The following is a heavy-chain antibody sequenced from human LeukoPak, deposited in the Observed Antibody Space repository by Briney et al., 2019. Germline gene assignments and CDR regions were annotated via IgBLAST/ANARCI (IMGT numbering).Heavy chain of an antibody. CDR2: IYHSGST. CDR3: ARDRDGYNYY. D-gene: IGHD5-24*01. V-gene: IGHV4-30-2*01. Sequence: SQTLSLTCTVSGGSISSGGYYWSWIRQPPGKGLEWIGYIYHSGSTYYNPSLKSRVTISVDRSKNQFSLKLSSVTAADTAVYYCARDRDGYNYYWGQGTLVTVSS. J-gene: IGHJ4*02. CDR1: GGSISSGGYY.